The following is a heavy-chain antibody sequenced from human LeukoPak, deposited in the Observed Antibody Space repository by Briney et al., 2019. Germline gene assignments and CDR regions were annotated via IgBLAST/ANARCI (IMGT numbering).Heavy chain of an antibody. V-gene: IGHV1-69*05. Sequence: SVKVSCKASGGTFSSYAISWVRQAPGQGLEWMGRIIPIFGTANYAQKFQGRVTITTDESTSTAYMELSSLRSEDTAVYYCASVLWFGELLSPYLDYWGQGTLSPSPQ. D-gene: IGHD3-10*01. CDR3: ASVLWFGELLSPYLDY. CDR1: GGTFSSYA. J-gene: IGHJ4*02. CDR2: IIPIFGTA.